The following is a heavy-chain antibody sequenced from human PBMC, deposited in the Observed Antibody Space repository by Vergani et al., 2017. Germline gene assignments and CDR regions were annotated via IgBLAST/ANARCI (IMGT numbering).Heavy chain of an antibody. CDR2: ISSSSSYI. CDR3: ARESSGCAFDI. Sequence: EVQLVESGGGLVKPGGSLRLSCAASGFTFSSYSMNWVRQAPGKGLEWVSSISSSSSYIYHADSVKGRFTISRDNAKNSLYLQINSLRAEDTAVYYCARESSGCAFDIWGQGTMVTVSS. V-gene: IGHV3-21*01. CDR1: GFTFSSYS. J-gene: IGHJ3*02. D-gene: IGHD3-10*01.